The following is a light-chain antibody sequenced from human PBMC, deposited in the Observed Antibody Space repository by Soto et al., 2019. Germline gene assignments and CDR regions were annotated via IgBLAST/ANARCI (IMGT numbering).Light chain of an antibody. Sequence: DIQMTQSPSSLSASVGDRVTITCQASQAISNYLNWYQQKPGKAPKLLIYDASNLETGVPSRFSGSGSGTDFTFTISSLQPEDIATYYCQPYDNLPRTAFGQGTKLEIK. CDR1: QAISNY. CDR2: DAS. J-gene: IGKJ2*01. CDR3: QPYDNLPRTA. V-gene: IGKV1-33*01.